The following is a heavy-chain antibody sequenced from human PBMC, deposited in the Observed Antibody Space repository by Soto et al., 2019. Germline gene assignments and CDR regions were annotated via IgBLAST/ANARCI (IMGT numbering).Heavy chain of an antibody. Sequence: PGGSLRLSCAASGFSFSSYAMGWVRQAPGKGLEWVAVVSIGGSTHYADSVRGRFTISRDNSKNTPSLQMNSLTAEDTSVYFCAKRRGAGGHFDYWGQGALVTVSS. J-gene: IGHJ4*02. V-gene: IGHV3-23*01. CDR2: VSIGGST. D-gene: IGHD1-26*01. CDR3: AKRRGAGGHFDY. CDR1: GFSFSSYA.